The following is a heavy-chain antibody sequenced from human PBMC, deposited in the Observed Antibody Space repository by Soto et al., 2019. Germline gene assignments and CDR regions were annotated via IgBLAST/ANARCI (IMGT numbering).Heavy chain of an antibody. CDR2: INHRGDT. D-gene: IGHD3-16*02. Sequence: SETLSLTCAVSGGSFSGYYWSWIRQSPGKGLEWIGEINHRGDTTYNPSLTRRVTISLDSSKQPFSLILSSVTAADAAVYYCARMAADYDYVWGSYRPRFDYWGQGTLVTVS. V-gene: IGHV4-34*01. CDR1: GGSFSGYY. J-gene: IGHJ4*02. CDR3: ARMAADYDYVWGSYRPRFDY.